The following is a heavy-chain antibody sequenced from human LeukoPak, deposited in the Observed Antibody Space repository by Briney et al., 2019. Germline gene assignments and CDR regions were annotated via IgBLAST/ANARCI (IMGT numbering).Heavy chain of an antibody. J-gene: IGHJ5*02. CDR2: INPSGGST. Sequence: EASVKVSCKASGYTFTSYGISWVRQAPGQGLEWMGIINPSGGSTSYAQKFQGRVTMTRDMYTSTVYMELSSLRSEDTAVYYCARGYSSGWYLVGSWFDPWGQGTLVTVSS. CDR1: GYTFTSYG. V-gene: IGHV1-46*01. CDR3: ARGYSSGWYLVGSWFDP. D-gene: IGHD6-19*01.